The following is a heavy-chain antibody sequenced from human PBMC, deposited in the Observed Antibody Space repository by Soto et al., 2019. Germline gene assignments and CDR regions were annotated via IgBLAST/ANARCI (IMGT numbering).Heavy chain of an antibody. V-gene: IGHV3-11*01. J-gene: IGHJ4*02. D-gene: IGHD5-18*01. CDR3: VRGAYSYGSNY. CDR2: ISSDGSVI. Sequence: PGESLRLSCAASGFTFTNYYMSWIRQAPGKGLEWVSYISSDGSVIYYADSVKGRFTISRDNSKNSLFLQMNSLRADDTAVYYCVRGAYSYGSNYWGQGALVTVSS. CDR1: GFTFTNYY.